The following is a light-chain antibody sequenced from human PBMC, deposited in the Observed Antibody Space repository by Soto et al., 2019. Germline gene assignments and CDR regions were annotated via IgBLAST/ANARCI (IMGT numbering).Light chain of an antibody. J-gene: IGKJ2*01. CDR2: GAS. V-gene: IGKV3-20*01. CDR1: QSVSSSY. CDR3: QQYRSSPNT. Sequence: EIVLTQSPGTLSLSPGERATLSCRASQSVSSSYLAWYQQKPGQAPRLLIYGASSRATGIPDRFSGSGSGTDFTLPISRLEPEDFAVYYCQQYRSSPNTFGQGTKLEIK.